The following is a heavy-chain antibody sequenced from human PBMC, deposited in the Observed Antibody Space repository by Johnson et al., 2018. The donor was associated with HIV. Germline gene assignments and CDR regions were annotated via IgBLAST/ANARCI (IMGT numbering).Heavy chain of an antibody. J-gene: IGHJ3*02. D-gene: IGHD1-26*01. Sequence: QVQLVESGGGVVQPGRSLRLSCAASGFTFSSYAVQWVRQAPDKGLEWVAVISYDGSKNYYADSVRGRFTISRDNSKNTLYLQRNSLRAEDTAVYYCAREGGPVGATKAFDKWGQGTMVTVSS. V-gene: IGHV3-30-3*01. CDR3: AREGGPVGATKAFDK. CDR1: GFTFSSYA. CDR2: ISYDGSKN.